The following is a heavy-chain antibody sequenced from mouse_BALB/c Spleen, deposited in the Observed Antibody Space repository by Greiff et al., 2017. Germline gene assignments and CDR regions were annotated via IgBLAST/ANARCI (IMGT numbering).Heavy chain of an antibody. CDR2: ISSGGSYT. CDR1: GFTFSSYA. J-gene: IGHJ4*01. CDR3: ARPGDSYAMDY. Sequence: EVKLVESGGGLVKPGGSLKLSCAASGFTFSSYAMSWVRQTPEKRLEWVATISSGGSYTYYPDSVKGRFTISRDNAKNTLYLQMSSLRSEDTAMYYCARPGDSYAMDYWGQGTSVTVSS. V-gene: IGHV5-9-3*01.